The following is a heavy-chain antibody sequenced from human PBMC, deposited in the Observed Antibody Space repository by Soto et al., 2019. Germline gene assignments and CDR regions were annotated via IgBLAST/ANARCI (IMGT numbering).Heavy chain of an antibody. CDR1: GGSISSYY. CDR2: IYYSGST. CDR3: ATQRYCTNGVCPNESTRDYYMDV. Sequence: SETLSLTCTVSGGSISSYYWSWIRQPPGKGLEWIGYIYYSGSTNYNPSLKSRVTISVDTSKNQFSLKLSSVTAADTAVYYCATQRYCTNGVCPNESTRDYYMDVWGKGTTVTVSS. D-gene: IGHD2-8*01. J-gene: IGHJ6*03. V-gene: IGHV4-59*01.